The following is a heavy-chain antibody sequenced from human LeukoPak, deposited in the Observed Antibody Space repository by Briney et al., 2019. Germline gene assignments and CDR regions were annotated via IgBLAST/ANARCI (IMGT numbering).Heavy chain of an antibody. Sequence: ASVKVSCKASGYTFTSSDINWLRQAPGQGLEWMGWLNPNSGKTGYAQKFQGRVTLTHDTATSTAYMELSNLRFEDTAVYYCARGRPGLAAAGTYDFWGQGTLITVSS. CDR2: LNPNSGKT. V-gene: IGHV1-8*01. CDR1: GYTFTSSD. CDR3: ARGRPGLAAAGTYDF. D-gene: IGHD6-13*01. J-gene: IGHJ4*02.